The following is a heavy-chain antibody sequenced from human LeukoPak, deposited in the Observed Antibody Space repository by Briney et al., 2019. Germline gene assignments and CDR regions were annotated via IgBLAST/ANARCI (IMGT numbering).Heavy chain of an antibody. D-gene: IGHD1-26*01. CDR2: INIEGSRT. V-gene: IGHV3-74*01. Sequence: SGGSLRLSCAGSGFTLSNFWVHWVRQPPGKGLVWVSRINIEGSRTDYADSVRGRFTISRDNAKNTVYLQMNSLTAEDTAVYYCARSMSGINDFWGQGTLVTASS. CDR3: ARSMSGINDF. J-gene: IGHJ4*02. CDR1: GFTLSNFW.